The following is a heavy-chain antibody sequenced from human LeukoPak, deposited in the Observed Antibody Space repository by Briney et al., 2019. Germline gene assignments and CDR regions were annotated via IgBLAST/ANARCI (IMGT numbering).Heavy chain of an antibody. D-gene: IGHD3-3*01. CDR2: IYTSGST. CDR1: GGSISSYY. CDR3: AREGSYYDFWSGYRTPNY. V-gene: IGHV4-4*07. J-gene: IGHJ4*02. Sequence: SETLSLTCTVSGGSISSYYWSWLRQPAGKGLEWIGRIYTSGSTNYNPSLKSRVTMSVDTSKNQFSLKLSSVTAADTAVYYCAREGSYYDFWSGYRTPNYWGQGTLVTVSS.